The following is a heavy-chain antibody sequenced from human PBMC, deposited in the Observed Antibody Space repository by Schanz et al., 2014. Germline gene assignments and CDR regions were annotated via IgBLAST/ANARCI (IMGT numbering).Heavy chain of an antibody. Sequence: EVQLLESGGGLVRPGGSLRLSCATSGFTFSTYAMSWVRQAPGKGPEWVTSLTGSGGGTYYADSVRGRFTSSRDKSTNALYMQRKSLRDEDTAVYYCAKDGYDISCNCEDYWGQGTLVTVSS. V-gene: IGHV3-23*01. CDR2: LTGSGGGT. J-gene: IGHJ4*02. D-gene: IGHD3-22*01. CDR3: AKDGYDISCNCEDY. CDR1: GFTFSTYA.